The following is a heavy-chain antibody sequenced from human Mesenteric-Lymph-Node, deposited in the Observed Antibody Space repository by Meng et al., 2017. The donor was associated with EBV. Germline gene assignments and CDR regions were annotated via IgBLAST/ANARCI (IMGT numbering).Heavy chain of an antibody. D-gene: IGHD3-22*01. J-gene: IGHJ4*02. CDR1: RYTFISYY. Sequence: VQLVQSGEEVKKPGASVKVSCKASRYTFISYYIHWLRQAPGQGLEWMGRITPNSGGTNYAQKFQGRVTMTRDTSITTAYMELSGLRSDDTALYYCAREADYYDSSGYYLGQYYFDFWGQGTLVTGSS. CDR2: ITPNSGGT. V-gene: IGHV1-2*06. CDR3: AREADYYDSSGYYLGQYYFDF.